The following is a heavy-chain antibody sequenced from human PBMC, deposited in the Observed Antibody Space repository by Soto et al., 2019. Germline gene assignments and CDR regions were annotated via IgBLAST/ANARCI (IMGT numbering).Heavy chain of an antibody. D-gene: IGHD7-27*01. CDR3: ARGRYCLTGRCFPNWFDS. CDR1: GDSISNLDYF. J-gene: IGHJ5*01. V-gene: IGHV4-30-4*01. CDR2: IYKSATT. Sequence: SETLSLTCSVSGDSISNLDYFWAWIRQPPGQALEYIGYIYKSATTYYNPSFESRVAISVDTSKSQFSLNVTSVTAADAAVYFCARGRYCLTGRCFPNWFDSWGQGALVTVPQ.